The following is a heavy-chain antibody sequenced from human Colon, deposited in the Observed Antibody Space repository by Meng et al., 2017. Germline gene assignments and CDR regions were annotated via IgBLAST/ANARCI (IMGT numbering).Heavy chain of an antibody. Sequence: QVQLQESRAGLVRPSETLSLTFHVSGGSVSSASYYLSWIRQPPGKGLEWIGLIHYSGSRNYNPSLKSRVTMSVDTSKNQVSLRLTSVTAADTAVYYCARFYGSGTFEVHDYWGQGTLVTVSS. D-gene: IGHD3-10*01. J-gene: IGHJ4*02. V-gene: IGHV4-61*01. CDR3: ARFYGSGTFEVHDY. CDR2: IHYSGSR. CDR1: GGSVSSASYY.